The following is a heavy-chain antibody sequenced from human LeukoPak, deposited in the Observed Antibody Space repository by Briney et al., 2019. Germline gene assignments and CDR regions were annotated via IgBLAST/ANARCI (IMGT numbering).Heavy chain of an antibody. J-gene: IGHJ6*03. CDR2: IYYSGST. V-gene: IGHV4-59*01. D-gene: IGHD6-13*01. CDR3: ARDIPIAAAGHYYYMDV. CDR1: GGSISSYY. Sequence: SETLSLTCTVSGGSISSYYWSWIRQPPGKGLEWIGYIYYSGSTNYNPSLKSRVTISLDTSKNQFSLKLSSVTAADTAVYYCARDIPIAAAGHYYYMDVWGKGTTVTVSS.